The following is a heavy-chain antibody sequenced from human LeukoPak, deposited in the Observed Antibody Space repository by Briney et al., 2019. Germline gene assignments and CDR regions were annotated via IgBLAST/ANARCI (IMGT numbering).Heavy chain of an antibody. J-gene: IGHJ4*02. CDR1: GYTFSAYA. V-gene: IGHV1-3*01. CDR3: ASGDGFTLDF. Sequence: ASVKVSCKASGYTFSAYAVHLVRQAPGQSLEWMGWARAGPTETPYSQKFQGRVTITRDASANIAYMELSSLRSEDTAVYYCASGDGFTLDFWGQGTPVTVSS. CDR2: ARAGPTET. D-gene: IGHD2-21*01.